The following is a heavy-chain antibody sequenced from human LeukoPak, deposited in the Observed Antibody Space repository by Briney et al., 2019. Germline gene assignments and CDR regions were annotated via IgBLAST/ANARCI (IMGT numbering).Heavy chain of an antibody. V-gene: IGHV3-23*01. D-gene: IGHD5-24*01. CDR3: ANLADGSLDY. CDR2: ISGSGGST. CDR1: GFTFSNYG. J-gene: IGHJ4*02. Sequence: GGSLRLSCAASGFTFSNYGMSWVRQAPGKGLEWVSAISGSGGSTYYADSVKGRFTISRDNSKNTLYLQMNSLRAEDTAVYYCANLADGSLDYWGQGTLVTVSS.